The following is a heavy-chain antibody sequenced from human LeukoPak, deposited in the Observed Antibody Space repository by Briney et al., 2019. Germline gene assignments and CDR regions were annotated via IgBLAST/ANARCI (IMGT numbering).Heavy chain of an antibody. Sequence: PGGSLRLSCAASGFTFSSYAMSWVHQAPGKGLEWVSAISGSGGSTYHADSVKGRFSISRDNSKSTLYLQMNSLRAEDTAVYYCAKGRSMIVATTVAYWGQGTLVTVSS. CDR2: ISGSGGST. V-gene: IGHV3-23*01. CDR3: AKGRSMIVATTVAY. J-gene: IGHJ4*02. D-gene: IGHD3-22*01. CDR1: GFTFSSYA.